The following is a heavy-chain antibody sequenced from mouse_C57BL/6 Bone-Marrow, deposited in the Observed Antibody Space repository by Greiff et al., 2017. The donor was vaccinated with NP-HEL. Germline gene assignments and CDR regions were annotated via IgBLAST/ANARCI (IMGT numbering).Heavy chain of an antibody. CDR3: VRPLDGYYAMDY. D-gene: IGHD2-3*01. V-gene: IGHV10-1*01. CDR2: IRSKSNNYAT. Sequence: DVKLVESGGGLVQPKGSLKLSCAASGFSFNTYAMNWVRQAPGRGLEWVARIRSKSNNYATYYADSVKDRFTISRDDSESMLYLQMNNLKTEDTAMYYCVRPLDGYYAMDYWGQGTSVTVSS. CDR1: GFSFNTYA. J-gene: IGHJ4*01.